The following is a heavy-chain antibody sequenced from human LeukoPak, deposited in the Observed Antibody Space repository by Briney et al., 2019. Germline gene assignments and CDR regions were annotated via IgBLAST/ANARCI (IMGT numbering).Heavy chain of an antibody. CDR2: IYYSGST. CDR3: ARVTYYYDSSGPDY. Sequence: PPETLSLTCTVSGGSISSSSSYWGCIGQPPGKGLEWIRSIYYSGSTYYNPSPKSRVTISVDTSKNQYSLKLSSVTAADTAVDYCARVTYYYDSSGPDYWGQGTLVTVSS. V-gene: IGHV4-39*07. CDR1: GGSISSSSSY. J-gene: IGHJ4*02. D-gene: IGHD3-22*01.